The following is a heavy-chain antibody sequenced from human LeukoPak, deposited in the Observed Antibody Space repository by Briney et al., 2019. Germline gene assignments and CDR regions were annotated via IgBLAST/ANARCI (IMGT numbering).Heavy chain of an antibody. J-gene: IGHJ3*02. D-gene: IGHD5-24*01. Sequence: PSETLSLTCTVSGYSISSGYYWGWIRQPPGKGLEWIGSIYHSGSTYYNPSLKSRVTISVDTSKNQFSLKLSSVTAADTAVYYCARDRFGYPWVEMATTDPPSDAFDIWGQGTMVTVSS. CDR1: GYSISSGYY. V-gene: IGHV4-38-2*02. CDR3: ARDRFGYPWVEMATTDPPSDAFDI. CDR2: IYHSGST.